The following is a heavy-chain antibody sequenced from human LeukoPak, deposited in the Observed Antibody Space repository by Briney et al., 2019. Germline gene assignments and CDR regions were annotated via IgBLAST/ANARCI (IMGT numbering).Heavy chain of an antibody. V-gene: IGHV1-46*01. J-gene: IGHJ4*02. D-gene: IGHD4-17*01. Sequence: ASVKVSCKASGYTFTGYYIHWVRQAPGQGLEWMGIINPSGGSTSYAQKFQGRVTMNRDTSTSTVYMELSSLRSEDTAVYYCAREPTVTLLGYFDYWGQGTLVTVSS. CDR3: AREPTVTLLGYFDY. CDR1: GYTFTGYY. CDR2: INPSGGST.